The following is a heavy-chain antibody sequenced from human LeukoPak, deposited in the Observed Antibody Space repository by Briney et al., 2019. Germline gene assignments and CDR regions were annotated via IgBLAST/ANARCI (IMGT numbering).Heavy chain of an antibody. CDR3: ARDSVGYSSGWYVY. CDR1: GYTFTSYG. Sequence: ASVKVSFKASGYTFTSYGISWVGQAPGQGLEWMGWISAYNGNTNYAQKLQGRVTMTTDTSTSTAYMELRSLRSDDTAVYYCARDSVGYSSGWYVYWGQGTLVTVSS. J-gene: IGHJ4*02. D-gene: IGHD6-19*01. V-gene: IGHV1-18*01. CDR2: ISAYNGNT.